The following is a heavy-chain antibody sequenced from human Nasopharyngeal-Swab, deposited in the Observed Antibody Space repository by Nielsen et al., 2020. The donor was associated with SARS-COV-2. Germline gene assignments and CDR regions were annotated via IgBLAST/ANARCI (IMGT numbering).Heavy chain of an antibody. CDR1: GFTSSSIW. CDR3: ARAGEYRFDY. CDR2: LNGDATTV. Sequence: GRSLRPSCARSGFTSSSIWLHWVRHAPGGGLVWVARLNGDATTVDYADSVKGRFTISRDNAKNTLYLQMNGLRDEDTAIYYCARAGEYRFDYWGQGTLVTVSS. D-gene: IGHD7-27*01. V-gene: IGHV3-74*01. J-gene: IGHJ4*02.